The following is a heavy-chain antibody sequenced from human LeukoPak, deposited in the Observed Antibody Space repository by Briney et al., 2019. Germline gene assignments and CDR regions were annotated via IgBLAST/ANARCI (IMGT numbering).Heavy chain of an antibody. CDR1: GESLNYYY. Sequence: PSETLSLTCAVYGESLNYYYWSWIRQSPEKGLEWIGEVFDGKTTNYNPSLKSRVTISAVTSSNQFSLNLKSVTAADTAVYYCASGAWATRLHSWDQGTLVIVSS. V-gene: IGHV4-34*12. J-gene: IGHJ4*02. D-gene: IGHD5-24*01. CDR2: VFDGKTT. CDR3: ASGAWATRLHS.